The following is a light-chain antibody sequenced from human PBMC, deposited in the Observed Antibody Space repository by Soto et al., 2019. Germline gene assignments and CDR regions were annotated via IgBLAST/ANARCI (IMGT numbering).Light chain of an antibody. J-gene: IGLJ3*02. Sequence: QSVLTQPPSASAPPGQTVTISCSGSSSNIGSNSVSWYQQLPGSAPKLLIYDNNKRPSGIPDRFSGSKSGTSAPLGIIGLKLGEQADNYFGKWNSTLIAGVFGGGTKVTV. CDR3: GKWNSTLIAGV. V-gene: IGLV1-51*01. CDR1: SSNIGSNS. CDR2: DNN.